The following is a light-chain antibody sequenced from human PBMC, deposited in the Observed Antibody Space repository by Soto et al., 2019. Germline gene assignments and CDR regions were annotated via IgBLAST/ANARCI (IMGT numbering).Light chain of an antibody. CDR2: DAS. V-gene: IGKV1-5*01. CDR1: QSISSW. J-gene: IGKJ2*01. CDR3: QQYNSYPYT. Sequence: DIQMTQSPSTLSASVGDRVTITCRASQSISSWLAWYQQKPGKAPKLLIYDASSLESGVPSRFSGSGSGTEFTLTISSLQPDDFATCYCQQYNSYPYTFGQGTNLEIK.